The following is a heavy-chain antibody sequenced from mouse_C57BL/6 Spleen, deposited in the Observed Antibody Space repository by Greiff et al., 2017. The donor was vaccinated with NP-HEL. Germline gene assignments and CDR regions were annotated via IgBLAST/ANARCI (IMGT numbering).Heavy chain of an antibody. Sequence: VPLQQPGAELVRPGSSVKLSCKASGYTFTSSWMGWVKQRPGQGLAWICNIYPSDRETHYNQKFKDKATLTVDKSSNKAYMQLSSLTSADSAVFYCARNEAMGDWYFDVWGTGTTVTVSS. D-gene: IGHD1-1*02. J-gene: IGHJ1*03. V-gene: IGHV1-61*01. CDR3: ARNEAMGDWYFDV. CDR2: IYPSDRET. CDR1: GYTFTSSW.